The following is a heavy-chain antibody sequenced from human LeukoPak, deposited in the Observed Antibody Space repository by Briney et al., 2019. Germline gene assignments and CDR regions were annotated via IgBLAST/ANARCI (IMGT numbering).Heavy chain of an antibody. J-gene: IGHJ4*02. V-gene: IGHV3-53*01. Sequence: GGSLRLSCAASGFTTRNNYMSWVRQAPGKGLEWVSIIYSSGSAYYVDSVKGRFTISRDTSKNMVFLQMNSLRAEDTAVYYCARDGHSGSYPFDYWGQGTLVTVSS. D-gene: IGHD1-26*01. CDR2: IYSSGSA. CDR1: GFTTRNNY. CDR3: ARDGHSGSYPFDY.